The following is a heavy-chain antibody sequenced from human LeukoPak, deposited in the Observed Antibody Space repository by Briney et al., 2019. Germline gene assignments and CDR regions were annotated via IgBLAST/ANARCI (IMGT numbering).Heavy chain of an antibody. CDR2: IDPYTGNT. CDR3: AREYSASEH. CDR1: GYTFVGYY. Sequence: ASVKVSCKASGYTFVGYYLHWVRQAPGQGLEWMAWIDPYTGNTHYAQKFQGRITVSRDTSVSTTYMELSWLTSDDTARYYCAREYSASEHWGQGTLVTVSS. V-gene: IGHV1-2*02. J-gene: IGHJ4*02. D-gene: IGHD5-12*01.